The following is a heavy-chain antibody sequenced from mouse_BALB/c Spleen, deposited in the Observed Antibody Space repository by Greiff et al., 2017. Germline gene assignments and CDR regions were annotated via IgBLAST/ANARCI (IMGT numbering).Heavy chain of an antibody. CDR2: IYPGDGDT. V-gene: IGHV1-80*01. CDR3: AREITTGYAMDY. CDR1: GYAFSSYW. J-gene: IGHJ4*01. D-gene: IGHD2-4*01. Sequence: QVQLQQSGAELVRPGSSVKISCKASGYAFSSYWMNWVKQRPGQGLEWIGQIYPGDGDTNYNGKFKGKATLTADKSSSTAYMQLSSLTSEDSAVYFCAREITTGYAMDYWGQGTSVTVSS.